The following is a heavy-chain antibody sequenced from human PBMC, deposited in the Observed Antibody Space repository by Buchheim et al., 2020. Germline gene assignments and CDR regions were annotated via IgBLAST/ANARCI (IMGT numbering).Heavy chain of an antibody. Sequence: EVQLVQSGAEVKKPGESLKISCKGSGYTFTNYWIGWVRQMPGKGLEWLGTIYPGDSDTRYSPSFQGQVTIPADKFRSTAYLEWSSLKASDTAMFYCARGILALTGTPGFDYWGQGTL. J-gene: IGHJ4*02. CDR3: ARGILALTGTPGFDY. V-gene: IGHV5-51*01. CDR1: GYTFTNYW. CDR2: IYPGDSDT. D-gene: IGHD6-19*01.